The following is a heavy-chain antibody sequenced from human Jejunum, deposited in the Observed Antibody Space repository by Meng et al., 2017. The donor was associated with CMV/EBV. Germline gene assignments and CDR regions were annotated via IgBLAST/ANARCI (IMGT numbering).Heavy chain of an antibody. CDR1: GFTFSNYW. D-gene: IGHD6-6*01. CDR2: IKGDGSNS. Sequence: EVQLVDSGGGLVQPGGSLILSGGASGFTFSNYWMDWVRQAPGKGLMWVSRIKGDGSNSGYADSVKGRFTISRDNAKNTLYLQMNNLRADDTAVYYCARGRIPSRRDDFDCWDQGTLVTVSS. J-gene: IGHJ4*02. CDR3: ARGRIPSRRDDFDC. V-gene: IGHV3-74*01.